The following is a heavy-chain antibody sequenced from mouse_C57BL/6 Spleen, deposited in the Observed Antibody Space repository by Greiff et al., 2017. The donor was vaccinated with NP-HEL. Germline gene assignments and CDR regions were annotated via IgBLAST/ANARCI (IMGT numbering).Heavy chain of an antibody. Sequence: VQLKESGPELVKPGASVKIPCKASGYTFTDYNMDWVKQSHGKSLEWIGDINPNNGGTIYNQKFKGKATLTVDKSSSTAYMELRSLTSEDTAVYYCAREGDGNYVGAMDYWGQGTSVTVSS. CDR2: INPNNGGT. CDR1: GYTFTDYN. V-gene: IGHV1-18*01. D-gene: IGHD2-1*01. J-gene: IGHJ4*01. CDR3: AREGDGNYVGAMDY.